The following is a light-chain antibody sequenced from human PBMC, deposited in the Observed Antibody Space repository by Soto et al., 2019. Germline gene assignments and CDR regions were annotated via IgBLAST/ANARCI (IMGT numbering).Light chain of an antibody. CDR1: QGITNF. V-gene: IGKV1-9*01. CDR3: QHRHSYPIT. Sequence: DIQLTQSPSFLSASVGDGITISCRASQGITNFLAWYQQKPGKAPRLLIHSASTLQSGVPSRFSGSGGGTEFTLTISSLQPEDFATYYCQHRHSYPITFGQGPRLEVK. J-gene: IGKJ5*01. CDR2: SAS.